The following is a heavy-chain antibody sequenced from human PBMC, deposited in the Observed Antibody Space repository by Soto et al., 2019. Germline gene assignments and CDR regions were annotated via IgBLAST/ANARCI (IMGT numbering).Heavy chain of an antibody. V-gene: IGHV2-70*11. CDR1: GFSLSTSGMC. Sequence: SGPTLVNPTQTLTLTCTFSGFSLSTSGMCVSWIRQPPGKALEWLARIDWDDDKYYSTSLKTRLTISKDTSTNQVVLTMTTMDPGHPPPYFRARPPYSGGWAAIEGGGRGSLVTFS. J-gene: IGHJ4*02. D-gene: IGHD1-26*01. CDR3: ARPPYSGGWAAIEG. CDR2: IDWDDDK.